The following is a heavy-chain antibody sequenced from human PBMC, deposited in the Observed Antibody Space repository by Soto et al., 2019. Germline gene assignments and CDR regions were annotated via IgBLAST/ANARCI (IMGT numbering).Heavy chain of an antibody. V-gene: IGHV2-5*02. Sequence: QITLKESGPTLVKPTQTLTLTCTFSGFSLSTTGVGVGWIRQPPGKALEWLALVYWDDDKRYSPSLQSRLTTPKDTSKNQGVLTTTNMDPVDTAPYYCAHRLADSHGRWFAPWGQGTLVTVSS. D-gene: IGHD5-18*01. CDR1: GFSLSTTGVG. J-gene: IGHJ5*02. CDR2: VYWDDDK. CDR3: AHRLADSHGRWFAP.